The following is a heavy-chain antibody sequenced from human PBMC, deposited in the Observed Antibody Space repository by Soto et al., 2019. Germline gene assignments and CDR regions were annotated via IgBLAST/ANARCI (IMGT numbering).Heavy chain of an antibody. J-gene: IGHJ4*02. V-gene: IGHV3-23*01. CDR3: AKGGRCSGTICQADY. D-gene: IGHD2-2*01. Sequence: GGSLRLSCAASVFTFSNYAMSWVRQAPGKGLEWGAAISGSGGSTYCADSVKGRFTISRDNSKNTLYLQMNSLRAEDTAVYYCAKGGRCSGTICQADYWGQGTLVTVSS. CDR2: ISGSGGST. CDR1: VFTFSNYA.